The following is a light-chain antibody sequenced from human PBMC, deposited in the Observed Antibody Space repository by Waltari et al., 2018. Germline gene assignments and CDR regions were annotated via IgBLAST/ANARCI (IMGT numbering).Light chain of an antibody. CDR3: QQSYSSPWT. Sequence: QMTQSHSSLSASVGDRVTITCRASQSISHYLNWYQQKPQKAPKLLMFGASSLQSGVPSRFSGSGSGTDFTLTINNLQPEDFATYYCQQSYSSPWTFGQGTRVEIK. CDR2: GAS. V-gene: IGKV1-39*01. CDR1: QSISHY. J-gene: IGKJ1*01.